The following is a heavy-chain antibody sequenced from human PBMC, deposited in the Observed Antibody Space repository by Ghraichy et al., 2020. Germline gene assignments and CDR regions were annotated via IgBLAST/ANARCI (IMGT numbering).Heavy chain of an antibody. Sequence: GESLNISCAASGFTFSSYAMSWVRQAPGKGLEWVSAISGSGGSTYYADSVKGRFTISRDNSKNTLYLQMNSLRAEDTAVYYCAKDHRGRWFGELLFLGGGDGMDVWGQGTTVTVSS. J-gene: IGHJ6*02. V-gene: IGHV3-23*01. CDR1: GFTFSSYA. D-gene: IGHD3-10*01. CDR2: ISGSGGST. CDR3: AKDHRGRWFGELLFLGGGDGMDV.